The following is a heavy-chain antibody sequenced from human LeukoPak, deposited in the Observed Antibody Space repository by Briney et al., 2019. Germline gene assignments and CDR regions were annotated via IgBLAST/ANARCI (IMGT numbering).Heavy chain of an antibody. Sequence: GGSLRLSCAASGFIVSSNYMSWVRQAPGKGLEWVSVIYSDGRTYYADSVKGRFTISRDNSKNTLYLQMNSLRAEDTAVYYCAKSDIVVVPAAEQIDYWGQGTLVTVSS. V-gene: IGHV3-66*01. CDR2: IYSDGRT. D-gene: IGHD2-2*01. CDR3: AKSDIVVVPAAEQIDY. J-gene: IGHJ4*02. CDR1: GFIVSSNY.